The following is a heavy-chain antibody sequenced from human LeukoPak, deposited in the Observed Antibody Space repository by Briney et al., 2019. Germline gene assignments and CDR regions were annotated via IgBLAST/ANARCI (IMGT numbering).Heavy chain of an antibody. V-gene: IGHV3-21*01. CDR3: ARDASGSSTGLIDS. CDR1: GFTLRSYN. D-gene: IGHD1-26*01. J-gene: IGHJ4*02. CDR2: ISTSSYYI. Sequence: GGSLRLSCAASGFTLRSYNMHWVRQAPGKGLEWVSYISTSSYYIYYADSVKGRFTISRDVAKNSLFLQMNSLRAEDTAIYHCARDASGSSTGLIDSWGQGTLVTVSS.